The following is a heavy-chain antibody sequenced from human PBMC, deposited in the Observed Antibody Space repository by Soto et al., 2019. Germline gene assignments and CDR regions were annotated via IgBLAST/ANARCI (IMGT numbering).Heavy chain of an antibody. Sequence: QVQLQQWGAGLLKPSETLSLTCAVYGGSFSGYYWSWIRQPPGKGLEWIGEINHSGSTNYNPSLKSRVTISVDTSKNQFSLKLSSVTAADTAVYYCARVLTGYIDYWGQGTLVTVSS. J-gene: IGHJ4*02. D-gene: IGHD3-9*01. V-gene: IGHV4-34*01. CDR1: GGSFSGYY. CDR2: INHSGST. CDR3: ARVLTGYIDY.